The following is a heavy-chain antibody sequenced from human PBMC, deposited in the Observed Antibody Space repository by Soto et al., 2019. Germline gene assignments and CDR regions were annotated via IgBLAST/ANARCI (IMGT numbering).Heavy chain of an antibody. J-gene: IGHJ4*02. CDR3: ARLAYSNFLGGLNS. CDR2: VWNDGINK. Sequence: QGQLVESGGGVVQPGGSLRLSCAASGFIFSAYGIHWVRQAPGKGLEWVAIVWNDGINKYYADSVKGRFTISRDNFKNTLDLPMNSLRVEDRAVYYCARLAYSNFLGGLNSWGQGTLFTASS. V-gene: IGHV3-33*01. D-gene: IGHD1-26*01. CDR1: GFIFSAYG.